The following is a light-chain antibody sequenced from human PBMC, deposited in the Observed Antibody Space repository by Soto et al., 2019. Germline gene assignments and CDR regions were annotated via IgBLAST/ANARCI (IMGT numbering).Light chain of an antibody. J-gene: IGKJ1*01. Sequence: EIVLTQSPGTLSLSPGGRATLSCRASQSVSSSYLAWFQQRPGQAPRLLIYGASSRATGIPDRFSGTGSGTDFTLTISRLEPEDSAVYYCQQYGSSPRTFGQGTKVEIK. CDR3: QQYGSSPRT. CDR1: QSVSSSY. CDR2: GAS. V-gene: IGKV3-20*01.